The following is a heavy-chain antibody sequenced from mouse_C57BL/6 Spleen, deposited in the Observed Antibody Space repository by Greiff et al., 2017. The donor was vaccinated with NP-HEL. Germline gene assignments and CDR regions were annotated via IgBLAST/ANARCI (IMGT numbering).Heavy chain of an antibody. V-gene: IGHV1-50*01. CDR3: ARRALLLRYYAMDY. CDR1: GYTFTSYW. CDR2: IDPSDSYT. Sequence: QVQLQQPGAELVKPGASVKLSCKASGYTFTSYWMQWVKQRPGQGLEWIGEIDPSDSYTNYNQKFKGKATLTVETSSSTAYMQLSSLTSEDSAVYYCARRALLLRYYAMDYWGQGTSVTVSS. J-gene: IGHJ4*01. D-gene: IGHD1-1*01.